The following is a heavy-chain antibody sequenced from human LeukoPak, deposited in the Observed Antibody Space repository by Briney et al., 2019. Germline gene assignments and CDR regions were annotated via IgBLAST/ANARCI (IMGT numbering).Heavy chain of an antibody. J-gene: IGHJ6*02. Sequence: GASVKVSCKASGYTFTSYGISWVRQAPGQGLEWMGWISAYNGNTNYAQKLQGRVTMTTDTSTSTAYMELRSLGSDDTAVYYCAREEYQLLFGTWYYYYGMDVWGQGTTVTVSS. CDR3: AREEYQLLFGTWYYYYGMDV. CDR2: ISAYNGNT. V-gene: IGHV1-18*01. CDR1: GYTFTSYG. D-gene: IGHD2-2*01.